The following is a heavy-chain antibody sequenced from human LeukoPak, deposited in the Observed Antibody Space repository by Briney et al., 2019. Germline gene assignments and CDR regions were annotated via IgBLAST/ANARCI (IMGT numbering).Heavy chain of an antibody. Sequence: PGGSLRLSCVASGFIFTDHWMSWVRQAPGKGLDWVANTKEDGSAKFYADSVRGRFTISRDNAKNSVYLEMNNLRVEDTAVYYCARAVDVADYWGRGTLVTVSS. CDR2: TKEDGSAK. J-gene: IGHJ4*02. CDR3: ARAVDVADY. V-gene: IGHV3-7*01. D-gene: IGHD3-16*01. CDR1: GFIFTDHW.